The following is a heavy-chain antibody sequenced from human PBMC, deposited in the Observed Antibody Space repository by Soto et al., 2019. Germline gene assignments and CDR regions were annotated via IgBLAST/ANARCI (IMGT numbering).Heavy chain of an antibody. CDR3: VKVSTFYDILTGYYSTNFFDP. CDR2: ISSDGDIT. Sequence: GGSLRLSCSASGFTFSEYSMHWVRQAPGKGLQYVSTISSDGDITYYADSVKGRFTISRDNSKNTLYLQMNSLRPEDTAVYYCVKVSTFYDILTGYYSTNFFDPWGQGTLVTVSS. J-gene: IGHJ5*02. V-gene: IGHV3-64D*06. D-gene: IGHD3-9*01. CDR1: GFTFSEYS.